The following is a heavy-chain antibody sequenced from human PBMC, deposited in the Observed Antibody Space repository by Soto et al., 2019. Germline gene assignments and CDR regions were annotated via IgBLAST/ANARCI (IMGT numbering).Heavy chain of an antibody. CDR2: INSDGSIT. V-gene: IGHV3-74*01. CDR1: GFTFSSYW. CDR3: ARVEYYYGSGSYYGYGNYYYYGMDV. Sequence: EVQLVESGGGLVQPGGSLRLSCAASGFTFSSYWMHWVRQAPGKGLVWVSRINSDGSITSYADSVKGRFTISRDNAKNTLYLQMNSLRAEDTAVYYCARVEYYYGSGSYYGYGNYYYYGMDVWGQGTTVTVSS. J-gene: IGHJ6*02. D-gene: IGHD3-10*01.